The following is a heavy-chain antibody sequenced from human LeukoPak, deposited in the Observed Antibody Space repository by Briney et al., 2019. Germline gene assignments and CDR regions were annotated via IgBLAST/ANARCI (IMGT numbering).Heavy chain of an antibody. CDR1: GGSFSGYY. CDR2: INHSGST. CDR3: ARGDSSSWYYYGMDV. J-gene: IGHJ6*02. D-gene: IGHD6-13*01. Sequence: SETLSLTCAVYGGSFSGYYWSWTRQPPGKGLEWIGEINHSGSTNYNPSLKSRVTISVDTSKNQFSLKLSSVTAADTAVYYCARGDSSSWYYYGMDVWGQGTTVTVSS. V-gene: IGHV4-34*01.